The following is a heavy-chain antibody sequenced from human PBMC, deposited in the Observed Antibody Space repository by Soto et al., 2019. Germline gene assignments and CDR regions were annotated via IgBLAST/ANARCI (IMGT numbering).Heavy chain of an antibody. D-gene: IGHD6-25*01. J-gene: IGHJ5*02. CDR2: VYFSGNA. Sequence: PSETLSLTCTVSGGSLSSYYWTWIRQSPGKGLEWIGYVYFSGNANYNPSLKSRGTISIDTSKNQFSLSLASVTAADTAFYYCGSVRPSGYVLSWGQGTLVTVS. CDR1: GGSLSSYY. CDR3: GSVRPSGYVLS. V-gene: IGHV4-59*01.